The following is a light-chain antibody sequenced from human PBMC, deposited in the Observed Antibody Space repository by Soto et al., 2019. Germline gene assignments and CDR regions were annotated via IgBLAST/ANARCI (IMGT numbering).Light chain of an antibody. Sequence: EIVLTQSPATVSVSPGERATLSCRASQSVSSNLAWYQQKPGQAPRLLIYGASTRATGIPARFSGSGSGTEFTLTISSLQSEDFAVYYCQQYNNCLRTFGQGTKVDIK. V-gene: IGKV3-15*01. CDR1: QSVSSN. J-gene: IGKJ1*01. CDR3: QQYNNCLRT. CDR2: GAS.